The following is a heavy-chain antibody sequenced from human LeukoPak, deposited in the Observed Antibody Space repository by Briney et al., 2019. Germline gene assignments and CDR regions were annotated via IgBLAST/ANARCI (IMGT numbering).Heavy chain of an antibody. CDR1: GGSISSSSYY. Sequence: SETLSLTCTVSGGSISSSSYYWGWIRQPPGKGLEWIGQINHSGSTNYNPSLKSRVTISVDTSKNQFSLKLSSVTAADTAVYYCARHGLRYFDDAFDIWGQGTMVAVSS. CDR2: INHSGST. V-gene: IGHV4-39*01. CDR3: ARHGLRYFDDAFDI. J-gene: IGHJ3*02. D-gene: IGHD3-9*01.